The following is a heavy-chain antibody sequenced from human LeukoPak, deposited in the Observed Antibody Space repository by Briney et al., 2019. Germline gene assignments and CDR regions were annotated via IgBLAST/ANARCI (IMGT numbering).Heavy chain of an antibody. V-gene: IGHV3-53*01. D-gene: IGHD1-26*01. Sequence: GSLRLSCAASGFTVSSNYMSWVRQAPGKGLEWVSVIYSGGSTYYADSVKGRFTISRDNAKNSLYLQMNSLRAEDTAVYYCARDGGVGARRYYYYYYGMDVWGQGTTVTVSS. CDR3: ARDGGVGARRYYYYYYGMDV. J-gene: IGHJ6*02. CDR2: IYSGGST. CDR1: GFTVSSNY.